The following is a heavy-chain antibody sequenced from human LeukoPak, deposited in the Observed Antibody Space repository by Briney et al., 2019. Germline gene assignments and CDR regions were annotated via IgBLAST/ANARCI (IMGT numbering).Heavy chain of an antibody. D-gene: IGHD6-13*01. V-gene: IGHV3-13*01. CDR3: ARSRSSWLNYWYFDL. Sequence: GGSLRLSCAASGFTFGSYDMYWVRQATGRGLEWVSSIGIAGDTYYPDSVKGRFTISREHAKNSLYLQMNSLSAGDTAVYYCARSRSSWLNYWYFDLWGRGTLVTVSS. J-gene: IGHJ2*01. CDR2: IGIAGDT. CDR1: GFTFGSYD.